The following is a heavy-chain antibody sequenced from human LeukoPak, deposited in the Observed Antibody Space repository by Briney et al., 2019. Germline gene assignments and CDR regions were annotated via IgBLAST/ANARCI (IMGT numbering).Heavy chain of an antibody. CDR2: TQSDGIT. Sequence: SETLSLTCTVAGVSVTIYQWYWIRQPPGQGLEWIGYTQSDGITDYNPSLKSRVLISKDRSKNQISLRLSSVTAADTALYYCATNAGPVPHDAFDIWGQGTMVTVSS. CDR1: GVSVTIYQ. J-gene: IGHJ3*02. D-gene: IGHD2-8*01. V-gene: IGHV4-4*08. CDR3: ATNAGPVPHDAFDI.